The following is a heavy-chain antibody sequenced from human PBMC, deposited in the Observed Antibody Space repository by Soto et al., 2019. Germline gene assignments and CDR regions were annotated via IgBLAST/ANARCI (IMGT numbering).Heavy chain of an antibody. CDR3: VRIRRGDGYTFGY. V-gene: IGHV3-74*01. D-gene: IGHD5-12*01. CDR1: GFTLGNYW. CDR2: INTDGGTT. J-gene: IGHJ4*02. Sequence: EVQLVESGGVSVQPGGSLRLSCTASGFTLGNYWMHWVRQAPGKGLVGVSRINTDGGTTTYADSVKGRFTISRDNAKNTLYLQMNSLRDEDTAVYYCVRIRRGDGYTFGYWGQGTLVTVSS.